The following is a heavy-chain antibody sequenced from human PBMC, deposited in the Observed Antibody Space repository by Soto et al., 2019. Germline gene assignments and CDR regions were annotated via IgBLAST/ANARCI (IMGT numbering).Heavy chain of an antibody. V-gene: IGHV1-3*01. CDR1: GYTFTSYA. J-gene: IGHJ6*02. D-gene: IGHD3-10*01. Sequence: ASVKVSCKASGYTFTSYAMHWVRQAPGQRLEWMGWINAGNGNTKYSQKFQGRVTITRDTSASTAYMELSSLRSEDTAVYYCARSEIVTMVRGVLDVWGQGTTVTVSS. CDR3: ARSEIVTMVRGVLDV. CDR2: INAGNGNT.